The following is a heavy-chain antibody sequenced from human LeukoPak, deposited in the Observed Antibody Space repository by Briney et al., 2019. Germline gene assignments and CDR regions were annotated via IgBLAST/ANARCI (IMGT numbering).Heavy chain of an antibody. D-gene: IGHD2/OR15-2a*01. CDR2: INVRCDNT. CDR1: GVIISSCA. CDR3: PKDRVSPGFNWFDP. Sequence: GGSLRLSCAASGVIISSCAMSWVRHAPGPGLGLESAINVRCDNTSYADFVQGRFAISRDNSTSTVYLQMMSPVTSDKAVVYYPKDRVSPGFNWFDPWGQGSLVAVSS. J-gene: IGHJ5*02. V-gene: IGHV3-23*01.